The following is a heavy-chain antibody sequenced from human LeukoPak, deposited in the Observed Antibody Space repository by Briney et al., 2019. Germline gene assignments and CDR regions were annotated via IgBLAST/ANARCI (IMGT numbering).Heavy chain of an antibody. CDR2: IIPIFGPA. CDR1: VCTVTKCG. CDR3: ATDPHSDFWTGYYWDS. Sequence: SVTLSFTSSVCTVTKCGISWLRQAPGQGPGWVGRIIPIFGPALYAPQFHVRLTITPDTSTDTAYVEVTSLISEDTAVYFCATDPHSDFWTGYYWDSWGQGTLVTVSS. D-gene: IGHD3/OR15-3a*01. J-gene: IGHJ4*02. V-gene: IGHV1-69*06.